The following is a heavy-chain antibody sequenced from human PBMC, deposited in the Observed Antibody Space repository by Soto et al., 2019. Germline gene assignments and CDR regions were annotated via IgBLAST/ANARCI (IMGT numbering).Heavy chain of an antibody. V-gene: IGHV6-1*01. D-gene: IGHD5-18*01. CDR2: TYYRSKWYN. J-gene: IGHJ6*02. CDR1: GDSVSSNSAA. CDR3: ARDKTLRGPGYSYGLYYYGMDV. Sequence: SQTLSLTCAISGDSVSSNSAAWNWIRQSPSRGLEWLGRTYYRSKWYNDYAVSAKSRITINPDTSKNQFSLQLNSVTPEDTAVYYCARDKTLRGPGYSYGLYYYGMDVWGQGTTVTVSS.